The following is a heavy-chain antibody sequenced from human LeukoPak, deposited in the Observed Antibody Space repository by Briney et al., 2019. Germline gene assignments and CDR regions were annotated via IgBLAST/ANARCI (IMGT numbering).Heavy chain of an antibody. D-gene: IGHD3-10*01. J-gene: IGHJ4*02. CDR1: GGSISSGHYY. Sequence: SETLSLTCTVSGGSISSGHYYWAWIRQPPGKGLEWIGSIYYSGSTYYNPSLKSRVTISLDTSKNQLSLKLSSVTAADTAVFYCARNPYYYGSVDYWGQGTLVTVSS. V-gene: IGHV4-39*07. CDR2: IYYSGST. CDR3: ARNPYYYGSVDY.